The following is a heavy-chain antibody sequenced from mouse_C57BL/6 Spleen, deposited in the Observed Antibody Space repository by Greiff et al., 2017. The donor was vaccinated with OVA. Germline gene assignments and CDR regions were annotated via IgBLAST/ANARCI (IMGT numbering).Heavy chain of an antibody. CDR3: TRGSLYDSYSAWFAY. J-gene: IGHJ3*01. V-gene: IGHV5-9-1*02. CDR1: GFTFSSYA. CDR2: ISSGGDYI. D-gene: IGHD2-3*01. Sequence: DVKLVESGEGLVKPGGSLKLSCAASGFTFSSYAMSWVRQTPEKRLEWVAYISSGGDYIYYADTVKGRFTISRDNARNTLYLQMSSLKSEDTAMYYCTRGSLYDSYSAWFAYWGQGTLVTVSA.